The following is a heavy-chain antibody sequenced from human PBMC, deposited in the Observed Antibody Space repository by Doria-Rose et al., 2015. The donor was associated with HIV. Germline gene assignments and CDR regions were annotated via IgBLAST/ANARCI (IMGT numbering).Heavy chain of an antibody. J-gene: IGHJ4*02. CDR3: ARIKSSRWYHKYYFDF. CDR1: GVSLSSPGMG. D-gene: IGHD6-13*01. Sequence: SGPVLAKPTETLTLTCTVSGVSLSSPGMGVSWIRQPPGKALEWLANIFSDDERSYKTSLKSRLTISRGTSKSQVVLTMTDMGPVDTATYYCARIKSSRWYHKYYFDFWGQGTLVIVSA. CDR2: IFSDDER. V-gene: IGHV2-26*01.